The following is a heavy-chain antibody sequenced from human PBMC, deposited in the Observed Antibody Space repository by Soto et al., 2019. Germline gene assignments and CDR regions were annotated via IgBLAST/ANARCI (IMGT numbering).Heavy chain of an antibody. CDR1: GFTFSGYG. CDR3: AKDIISGSSYYFYGMDA. D-gene: IGHD2-15*01. Sequence: QVQVVESGGGVVQPGRSLRLSCAASGFTFSGYGIHWVRQAPGKGLEWVAVISYDGTDKYYADSVKGRFTISRDNSKNTLYLQINSLRAEDTAVYHCAKDIISGSSYYFYGMDAW. V-gene: IGHV3-30*18. CDR2: ISYDGTDK. J-gene: IGHJ6*01.